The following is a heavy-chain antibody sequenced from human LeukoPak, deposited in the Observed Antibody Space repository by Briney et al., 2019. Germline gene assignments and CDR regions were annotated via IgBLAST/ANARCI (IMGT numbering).Heavy chain of an antibody. D-gene: IGHD1-7*01. J-gene: IGHJ3*02. Sequence: GGSLRLSCAASGFTFSDYYMGWIRQAPGKGLEWVSYIGGSGSITFYADSVKGRFTISRDNAKNSVYLQMNSLRAEDTAVYSRGRDFGLFGTKRSFDIWGQGTMVTVSS. CDR3: GRDFGLFGTKRSFDI. CDR2: IGGSGSIT. V-gene: IGHV3-11*01. CDR1: GFTFSDYY.